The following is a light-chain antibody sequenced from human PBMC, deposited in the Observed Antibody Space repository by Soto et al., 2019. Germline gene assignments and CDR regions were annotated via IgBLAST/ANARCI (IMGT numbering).Light chain of an antibody. V-gene: IGKV3-15*01. CDR1: QSVRTY. Sequence: VMTQSPDTLSLSPGESASLSCRASQSVRTYLAWFQQKPGQAPRLLIYGASARAPGVSARFSGRGSETEFPLTISNLQSEDFGIYYCQQYDNWPPVTFGPGTMVDLK. CDR3: QQYDNWPPVT. J-gene: IGKJ1*01. CDR2: GAS.